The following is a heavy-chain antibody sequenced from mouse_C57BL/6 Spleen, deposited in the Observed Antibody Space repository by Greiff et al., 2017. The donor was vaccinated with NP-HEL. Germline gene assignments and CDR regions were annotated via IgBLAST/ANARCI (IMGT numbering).Heavy chain of an antibody. J-gene: IGHJ4*01. CDR1: GFTFSSYA. V-gene: IGHV5-4*01. CDR3: ARDPTGTGAMDY. D-gene: IGHD4-1*01. Sequence: EVMLVESGGGLVKPGGSLKLSCAASGFTFSSYAMSWVRQTPGKRLEWVATISDGGSYTYYPDNVKGRFTISRDNAKNKLYQQMSHLKSEDTAMYYCARDPTGTGAMDYWGQGTSVTVSS. CDR2: ISDGGSYT.